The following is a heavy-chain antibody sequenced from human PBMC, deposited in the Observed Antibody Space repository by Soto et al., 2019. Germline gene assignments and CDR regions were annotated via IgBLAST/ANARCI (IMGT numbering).Heavy chain of an antibody. J-gene: IGHJ4*02. CDR2: IYYSGST. Sequence: SETLSLTCTVSGGSISSGGYYWSWIRQHPGKGLEWIGYIYYSGSTYYNPSLKSRVTISVDTSKNQFSLKLSSVTAADTAVYYCARVSGGSGSYYNDGMNFDYWGQGTLVTVSS. CDR1: GGSISSGGYY. D-gene: IGHD3-10*01. CDR3: ARVSGGSGSYYNDGMNFDY. V-gene: IGHV4-31*03.